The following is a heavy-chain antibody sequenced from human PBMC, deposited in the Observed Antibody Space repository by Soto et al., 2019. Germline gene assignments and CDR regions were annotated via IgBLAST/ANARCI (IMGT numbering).Heavy chain of an antibody. Sequence: EVQLVESGGGLVQPGGSLRLSCAASGFTVSSNYMSWVRQAPGKGLEWVSVIYSGGTTYYADSVKGRFTISRDNSKNTLHLQMNSLRAEDTAVYYCARNGDSSDYRGWFDAWGQGTLVSVSS. CDR1: GFTVSSNY. V-gene: IGHV3-66*01. J-gene: IGHJ5*02. D-gene: IGHD3-22*01. CDR3: ARNGDSSDYRGWFDA. CDR2: IYSGGTT.